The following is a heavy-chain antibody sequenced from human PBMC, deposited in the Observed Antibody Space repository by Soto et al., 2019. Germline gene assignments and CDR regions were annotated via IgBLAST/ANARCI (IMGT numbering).Heavy chain of an antibody. CDR2: ISFDGTNK. CDR1: EFAFSTHA. Sequence: PGGSLRLSCAASEFAFSTHAMHWVRQAPGEGLEWVAVISFDGTNKYYADSVKGRFTISRDNSRSTLYLQMNSLRIEDTAVYYCSASRDYNWFDPWGQGTLVTAPQ. D-gene: IGHD2-21*02. V-gene: IGHV3-30-3*01. CDR3: SASRDYNWFDP. J-gene: IGHJ5*02.